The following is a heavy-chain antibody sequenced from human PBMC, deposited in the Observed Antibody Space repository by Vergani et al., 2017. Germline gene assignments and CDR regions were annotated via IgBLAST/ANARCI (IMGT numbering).Heavy chain of an antibody. J-gene: IGHJ4*02. CDR3: AKGALRFLEWNKGYFDY. Sequence: EVQLLESGGGLVKPGGSLRLSCAASGFTFSSYSMNWVRQAPGKGLEWVSSISSSSSYIYYADSVKGRFTISRDNAKNSLYLQMNSLRAEDTAVYYCAKGALRFLEWNKGYFDYWGQGTLVTVSS. D-gene: IGHD3-3*01. CDR2: ISSSSSYI. CDR1: GFTFSSYS. V-gene: IGHV3-21*01.